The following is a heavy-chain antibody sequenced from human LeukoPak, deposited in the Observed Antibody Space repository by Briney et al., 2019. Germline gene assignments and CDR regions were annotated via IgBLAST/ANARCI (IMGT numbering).Heavy chain of an antibody. V-gene: IGHV3-7*03. Sequence: PGGSLRLSCAASGFTFSSYWMSWVRQAPGKGLEWVANIKQDGSEKYYVDSVKGRFTISRDNAKNSLYLRMNSLRAEDTAVYYCARDDELSSSWYTCWGQGTLVTVSS. CDR2: IKQDGSEK. CDR1: GFTFSSYW. CDR3: ARDDELSSSWYTC. D-gene: IGHD6-13*01. J-gene: IGHJ4*02.